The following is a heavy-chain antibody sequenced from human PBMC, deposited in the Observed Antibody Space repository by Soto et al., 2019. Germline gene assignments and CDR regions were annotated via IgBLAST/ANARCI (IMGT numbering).Heavy chain of an antibody. V-gene: IGHV1-18*01. D-gene: IGHD5-12*01. J-gene: IGHJ6*02. CDR1: GYTFTSYG. CDR3: AREGSIVAPYYYYYGMDV. Sequence: QVQLVQSGAEVKKPGASVKVSCKASGYTFTSYGISWVRQAPGQGLEWMGWISAYNGNTNYAQKLQGRVTMTTDTSTSTAYMELRSLRSDDTAVYYCAREGSIVAPYYYYYGMDVWGQGTTVTVSS. CDR2: ISAYNGNT.